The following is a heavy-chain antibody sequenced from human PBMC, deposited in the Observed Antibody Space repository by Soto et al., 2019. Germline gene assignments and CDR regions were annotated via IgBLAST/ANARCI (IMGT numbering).Heavy chain of an antibody. J-gene: IGHJ5*02. CDR2: IYYSGST. V-gene: IGHV4-59*01. CDR1: GGSISSYY. Sequence: SETLSLTCTVSGGSISSYYWSWIRQPPGKGLEWIGYIYYSGSTNYNPSLKSRVTISVDTSKNQFSLKLSSVTAADTAVYYCGRDGGSGGSRNWFDPWGQGTLVTVSS. D-gene: IGHD2-15*01. CDR3: GRDGGSGGSRNWFDP.